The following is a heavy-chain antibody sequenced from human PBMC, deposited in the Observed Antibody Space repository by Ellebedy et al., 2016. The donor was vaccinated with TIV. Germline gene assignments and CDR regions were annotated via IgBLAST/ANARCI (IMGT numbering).Heavy chain of an antibody. Sequence: GESLKISCSGSGFPFRVHAMHWVRQAPGKRPEYVATISSSGDRTYYADYVKGRFTISRDSSKNTLYLQMNSLTAEDTAVYYCARDPGGGGDFGDNWFDPWGQGTLVTVSS. CDR3: ARDPGGGGDFGDNWFDP. D-gene: IGHD2-21*01. J-gene: IGHJ5*02. V-gene: IGHV3-64*04. CDR2: ISSSGDRT. CDR1: GFPFRVHA.